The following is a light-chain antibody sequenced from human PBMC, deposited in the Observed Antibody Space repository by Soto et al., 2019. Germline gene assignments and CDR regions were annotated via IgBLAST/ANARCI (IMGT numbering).Light chain of an antibody. J-gene: IGKJ1*01. V-gene: IGKV1-5*01. CDR1: QSISNW. Sequence: DIQMTQSPSTLPASVGDRVTITCRASQSISNWLAWYQQKPGPAPKVLIYHASNLQSGVPSRFSGSGSGTEFTLTISSLQPDDFATYYCQQYNSYSFGQGTKVDIK. CDR2: HAS. CDR3: QQYNSYS.